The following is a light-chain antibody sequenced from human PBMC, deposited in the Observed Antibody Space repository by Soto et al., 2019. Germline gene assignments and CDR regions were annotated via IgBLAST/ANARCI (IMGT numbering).Light chain of an antibody. CDR1: QSVSSY. V-gene: IGKV3-11*01. CDR2: DAS. Sequence: EIVLTQSPATLSLSPGERATLSCRASQSVSSYLALYQQKPGQAPRLLIYDASNRATGIPARFSGSGSGTDFTLTISSLEPDDFAVYYCQQRSNWPPYTFGQGTKLEIK. J-gene: IGKJ2*01. CDR3: QQRSNWPPYT.